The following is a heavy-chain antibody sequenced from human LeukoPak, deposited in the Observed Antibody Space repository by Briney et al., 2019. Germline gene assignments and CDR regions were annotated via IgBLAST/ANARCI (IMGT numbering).Heavy chain of an antibody. CDR3: ASSSGYYYVADY. D-gene: IGHD3-22*01. CDR1: GGTFSSYA. V-gene: IGHV1-69*05. Sequence: GASVKVSCKASGGTFSSYAISWVRQAPGQGLEWMGRIILIFGTANYAQKFQGRVTMTRDTSISTAYMELSRLRSDDTAVYYCASSSGYYYVADYWGQGTLVTASS. CDR2: IILIFGTA. J-gene: IGHJ4*02.